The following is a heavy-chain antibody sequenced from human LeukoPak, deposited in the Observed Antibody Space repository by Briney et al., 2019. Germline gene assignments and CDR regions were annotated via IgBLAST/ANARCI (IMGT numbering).Heavy chain of an antibody. CDR3: ARQFGLMRSYRHLAH. CDR2: VYFNGDT. D-gene: IGHD3/OR15-3a*01. Sequence: PSETLSLTCNVSGGSIISYYWTWVRQPPGQTLQWIGNVYFNGDTDFNPSLTSRVTISVDTSNNQFSLKLSSVTAADTAVYYCARQFGLMRSYRHLAHWGPGILVTVSA. CDR1: GGSIISYY. V-gene: IGHV4-59*08. J-gene: IGHJ4*02.